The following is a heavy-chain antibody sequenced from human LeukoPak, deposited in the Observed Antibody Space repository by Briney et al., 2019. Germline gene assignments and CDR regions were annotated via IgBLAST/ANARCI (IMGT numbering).Heavy chain of an antibody. V-gene: IGHV3-23*01. J-gene: IGHJ4*02. D-gene: IGHD1-26*01. CDR1: GFSFSTYT. CDR2: INGRGDST. CDR3: TRGGAGYPFDY. Sequence: GGSLRLSCAASGFSFSTYTMNWVRQAPGKGLEWVSAINGRGDSTFYADSVKGQFTISRDNSKSTVYLQMNSLRADDTAVYYCTRGGAGYPFDYWGQGTLVTVSS.